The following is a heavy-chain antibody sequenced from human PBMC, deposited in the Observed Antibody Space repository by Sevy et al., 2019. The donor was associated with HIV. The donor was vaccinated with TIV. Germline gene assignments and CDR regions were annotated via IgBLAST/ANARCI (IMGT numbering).Heavy chain of an antibody. J-gene: IGHJ6*02. D-gene: IGHD3-3*01. CDR2: ISFDGSNK. Sequence: GESLKISCAASGFIFSNYGMEWVRQAPGKGLEWVAVISFDGSNKYYADSVKGRFTISRDNSKNTVYLQMNRLRTEDTALYYCAKLGEWLFLPNYYYGMDVWGQGTTVTVSS. CDR3: AKLGEWLFLPNYYYGMDV. CDR1: GFIFSNYG. V-gene: IGHV3-30*18.